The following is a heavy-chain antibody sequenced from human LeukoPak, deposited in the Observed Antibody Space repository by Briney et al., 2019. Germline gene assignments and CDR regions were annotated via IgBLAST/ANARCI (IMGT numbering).Heavy chain of an antibody. CDR3: AREPSGSYHFEYFQH. Sequence: GGSLRLSCAASGFTFSSYAMHWVRQAPGKGLEWVAVISYDGSNKYYADSVKGRFTISRDNSKNTLYLQMNSLRAEDTAVYYCAREPSGSYHFEYFQHWGQGTLVTVSS. CDR2: ISYDGSNK. D-gene: IGHD1-26*01. V-gene: IGHV3-30-3*01. J-gene: IGHJ1*01. CDR1: GFTFSSYA.